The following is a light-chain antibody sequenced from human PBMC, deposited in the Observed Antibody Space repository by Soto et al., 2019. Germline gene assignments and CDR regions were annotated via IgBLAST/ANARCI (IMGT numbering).Light chain of an antibody. V-gene: IGLV1-51*01. CDR2: DNN. Sequence: QSVLAQPPSVSAAPGQKVTISCSVSSSNIGNNYVSWYQQLPGTAPKLLICDNNKRPSGIPDRFSGSKSGTSATLGITGLQTGDEADYYCGTWDSSLSAGYVFGTGTKVTVL. CDR3: GTWDSSLSAGYV. CDR1: SSNIGNNY. J-gene: IGLJ1*01.